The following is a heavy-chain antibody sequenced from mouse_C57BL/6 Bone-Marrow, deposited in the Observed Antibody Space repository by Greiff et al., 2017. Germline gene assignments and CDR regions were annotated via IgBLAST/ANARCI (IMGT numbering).Heavy chain of an antibody. CDR2: IRSKSNNYAT. Sequence: EVQRVESGGGLVQPKGSLKLSCAASGFSFNTYAMNWVRQAPGKGLEWVARIRSKSNNYATYYADSVKDRFTISRDDSESMLCLQMNNLKTEDTAMYYCVAGYWAYWGQGTLVTVSA. CDR1: GFSFNTYA. J-gene: IGHJ3*01. CDR3: VAGYWAY. V-gene: IGHV10-1*01. D-gene: IGHD2-3*01.